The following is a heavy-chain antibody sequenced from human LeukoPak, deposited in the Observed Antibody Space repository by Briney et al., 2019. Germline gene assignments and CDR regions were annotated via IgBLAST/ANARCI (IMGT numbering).Heavy chain of an antibody. CDR3: ARRGSVPAAMPYDY. CDR1: GGSFSGYY. J-gene: IGHJ4*02. V-gene: IGHV4-34*01. CDR2: INHSGST. D-gene: IGHD2-2*01. Sequence: SETLSLTCAVYGGSFSGYYWSWIRQPPGKGLEWIGEINHSGSTNYNPSLKSRVTISVDTSKNQFSLKLSSVTAADTAVYYCARRGSVPAAMPYDYWGQGTPVTVSS.